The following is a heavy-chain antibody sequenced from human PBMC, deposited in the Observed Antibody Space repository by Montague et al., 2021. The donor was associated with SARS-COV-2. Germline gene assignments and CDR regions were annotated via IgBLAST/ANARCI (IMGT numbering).Heavy chain of an antibody. J-gene: IGHJ4*02. CDR2: IHTSGST. V-gene: IGHV4-61*02. CDR1: GGSISYGSYS. Sequence: TLSLTCTVSGGSISYGSYSWTWIRQPAGKGLEWIGRIHTSGSTNYXPSPKSRVAISIDTSKDQFSLELSSVTAADTAVYYCASSHCGGDCYSGQGTLVTVSS. CDR3: ASSHCGGDCY. D-gene: IGHD2-21*02.